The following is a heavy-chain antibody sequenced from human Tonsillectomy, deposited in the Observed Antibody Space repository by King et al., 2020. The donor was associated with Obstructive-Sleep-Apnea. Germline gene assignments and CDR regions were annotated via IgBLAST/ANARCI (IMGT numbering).Heavy chain of an antibody. CDR3: VRHLVATVKGDDA. J-gene: IGHJ5*02. V-gene: IGHV5-10-1*01. CDR2: IYPRDSDS. D-gene: IGHD5-12*01. Sequence: VQLVESGTEVKKPGESLRISCKGSGYRFTSYWISWVRQMPGKGLEWMGRIYPRDSDSNYSPSFQGHVTISVDKSISTAYLQWSSLKASDTAMYYCVRHLVATVKGDDAWGQGTLVTVSS. CDR1: GYRFTSYW.